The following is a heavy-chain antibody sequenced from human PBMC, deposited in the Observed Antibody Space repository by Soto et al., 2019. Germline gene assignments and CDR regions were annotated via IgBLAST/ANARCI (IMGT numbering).Heavy chain of an antibody. Sequence: QVQLVQSGAEVKKPGASVKVSCKASGYTFTSYGISWVRQAPGQGLEWMGWISAYNGNTNYAQKLQGRVTMTTDTSTSTAYMELRSLRSDDTAVYYCAIWSALGYCSGGSCYSASIWGQGTLVTVSS. CDR3: AIWSALGYCSGGSCYSASI. D-gene: IGHD2-15*01. CDR1: GYTFTSYG. V-gene: IGHV1-18*01. CDR2: ISAYNGNT. J-gene: IGHJ4*02.